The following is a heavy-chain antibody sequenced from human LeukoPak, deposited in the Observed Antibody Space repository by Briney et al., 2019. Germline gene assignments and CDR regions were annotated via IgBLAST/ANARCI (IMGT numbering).Heavy chain of an antibody. D-gene: IGHD6-19*01. V-gene: IGHV1-8*02. CDR2: MNPNSGNT. Sequence: ASVKVSCKASGGAFSSYAISWVRQAPGQGLEWMGWMNPNSGNTGYAQKFQGRVTMTRNTSISTAYMELSSLRSEDTAVYYCARIIAVAGIWGDGMDVWGQGTTVTVSS. CDR3: ARIIAVAGIWGDGMDV. CDR1: GGAFSSYA. J-gene: IGHJ6*02.